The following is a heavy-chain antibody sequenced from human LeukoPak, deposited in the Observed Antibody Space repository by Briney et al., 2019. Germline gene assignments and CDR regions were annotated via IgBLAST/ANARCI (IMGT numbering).Heavy chain of an antibody. CDR3: ARHEYSGSYYGLSWFDP. CDR2: IYYSGST. D-gene: IGHD1-26*01. CDR1: GGSISSSGYY. V-gene: IGHV4-39*01. Sequence: SETLSLTCTVSGGSISSSGYYWGWIRQPPGKGLEWIASIYYSGSTYYNPSLKGRVTISVDTSKNQLSLKLSSLTAADAAVYYCARHEYSGSYYGLSWFDPWGQGTLVTVSS. J-gene: IGHJ5*02.